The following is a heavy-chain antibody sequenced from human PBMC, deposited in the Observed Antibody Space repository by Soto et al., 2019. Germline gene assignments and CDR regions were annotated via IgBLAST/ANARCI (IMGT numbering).Heavy chain of an antibody. CDR1: GFTFSTYI. J-gene: IGHJ1*01. Sequence: GGSLGLSCAASGFTFSTYIMDWVRQTPGKGLEWVAAISFDGSGTYYADSVKGRFTISRDNSKDTLYLQMNSLRPDDTAVYYCARVCMRTYTYTYAEFYAWGQGTLVTVAS. CDR3: ARVCMRTYTYTYAEFYA. D-gene: IGHD5-18*01. V-gene: IGHV3-30*03. CDR2: ISFDGSGT.